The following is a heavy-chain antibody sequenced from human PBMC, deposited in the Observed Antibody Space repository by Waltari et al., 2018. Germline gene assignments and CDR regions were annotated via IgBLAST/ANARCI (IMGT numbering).Heavy chain of an antibody. Sequence: EVQLIETGGGLIQPGGSLRLSCAASGITVGNRHVSWVRQAPGKGLEWFSVICGDVRTSYAEAVRGRFTISTDTSKNTLYLQMSSLTFEDTATYYCATVGEGTSGYYHYWGQGTLVTVSS. J-gene: IGHJ4*02. CDR1: GITVGNRH. CDR3: ATVGEGTSGYYHY. D-gene: IGHD3-22*01. V-gene: IGHV3-53*02. CDR2: ICGDVRT.